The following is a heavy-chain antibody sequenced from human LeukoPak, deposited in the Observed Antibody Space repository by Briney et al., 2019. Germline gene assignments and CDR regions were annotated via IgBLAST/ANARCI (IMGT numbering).Heavy chain of an antibody. D-gene: IGHD5-24*01. J-gene: IGHJ4*02. V-gene: IGHV3-33*01. CDR3: ARGDGYKLVDY. Sequence: GGSLRLSCAASGFTSSIYGIHWVRQAPGKGLEWVAVIWYDGSYKYYADSVKGRFSISRDNSRNTVDLQMNSLRAEDTAMYYCARGDGYKLVDYWGQGTLVTVSS. CDR2: IWYDGSYK. CDR1: GFTSSIYG.